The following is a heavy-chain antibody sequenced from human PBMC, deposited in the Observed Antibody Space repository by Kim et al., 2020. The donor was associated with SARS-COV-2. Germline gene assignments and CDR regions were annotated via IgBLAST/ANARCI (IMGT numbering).Heavy chain of an antibody. Sequence: GGSLRLSCTASGFTFGDYAMSWVRQAPGKGLEWVGFIRSKAYGGTTAYAASVKGRFTISRDDYKSIAYLQMNSRKTEDTAVYYCTGAYCSSTSCYRPYNCYFYIAVGAKDTAHSVPSACTRGNSVFPLAPCYWSTSEDQGGLGFLVT. CDR2: IRSKAYGGTT. CDR1: GFTFGDYA. D-gene: IGHD2-2*01. V-gene: IGHV3-49*04. CDR3: TGAYCSSTSCYRPYNCYFYIAVGAKDTAHSVPSACTRGNSVFPLAPCYWSTSEDQ. J-gene: IGHJ1*01.